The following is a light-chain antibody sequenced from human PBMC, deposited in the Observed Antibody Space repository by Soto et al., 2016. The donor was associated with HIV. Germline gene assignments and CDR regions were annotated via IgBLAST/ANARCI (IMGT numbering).Light chain of an antibody. V-gene: IGKV2-28*01. CDR3: MTSLTNFPGT. CDR2: LGS. J-gene: IGKJ3*01. Sequence: DIVLTQSPLSLPVIPGEPASISCRSSQSLLHSNGHKYLNWYLQRPGQSPHLLIYLGSTRASGVPDRFSGSGSGTDFTLKISRVEAEDVGIYYCMTSLTNFPGTFG. CDR1: QSLLHSNGHKY.